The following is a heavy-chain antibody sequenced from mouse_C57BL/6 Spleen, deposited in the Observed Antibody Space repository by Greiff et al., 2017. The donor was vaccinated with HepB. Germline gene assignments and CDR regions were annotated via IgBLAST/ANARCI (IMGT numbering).Heavy chain of an antibody. D-gene: IGHD2-2*01. Sequence: QLQQSGPELVKPGASVKISCKASGYTFTDYYMNWVKQSHGKSLEWIGDINPNNGGTSYNQKFKGKATLTVDKSSSTAYMELRSLTSEDSAVYYGARLYGYDDGFAYWGQGTLVTVSA. CDR3: ARLYGYDDGFAY. V-gene: IGHV1-26*01. CDR2: INPNNGGT. CDR1: GYTFTDYY. J-gene: IGHJ3*01.